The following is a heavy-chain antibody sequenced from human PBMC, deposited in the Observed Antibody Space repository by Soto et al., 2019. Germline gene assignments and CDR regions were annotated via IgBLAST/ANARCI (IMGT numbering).Heavy chain of an antibody. CDR2: ISYDGSNK. V-gene: IGHV3-30-3*01. Sequence: RRLSCAASGFTFSSYAMHWVRQAPGKGLEWVAVISYDGSNKYYADSVKGRFTISRDNSKNTLYLQMNSLRAEDTAVYYCAREFTGTTSYYYYGMDVWGQGTTVTVSS. CDR1: GFTFSSYA. D-gene: IGHD1-1*01. CDR3: AREFTGTTSYYYYGMDV. J-gene: IGHJ6*02.